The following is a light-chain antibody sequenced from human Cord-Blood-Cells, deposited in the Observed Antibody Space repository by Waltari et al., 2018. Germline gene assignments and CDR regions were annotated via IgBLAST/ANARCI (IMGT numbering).Light chain of an antibody. CDR2: GAS. J-gene: IGKJ1*01. CDR3: QQYNNWWT. Sequence: EIVMTQSPATLSVSPGERATLSCRARQSVSSNLAWYQQKPGQAPRLLICGASTRATGIPARFSGSVSGTEFTLTISSLQSEDFAVYYCQQYNNWWTFGQGTKVEIK. V-gene: IGKV3-15*01. CDR1: QSVSSN.